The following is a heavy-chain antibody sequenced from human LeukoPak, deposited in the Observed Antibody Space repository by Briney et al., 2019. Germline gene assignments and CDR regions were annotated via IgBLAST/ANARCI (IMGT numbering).Heavy chain of an antibody. J-gene: IGHJ2*01. CDR3: ARVGDHFHWYLNL. CDR2: LYSGSDT. Sequence: PGGSLRLSCAASGFSVSLNYMNWVRQAPGKGLEWVSILYSGSDTYYADSVKGRFTISRDSSKNMLFLHMNSLGAEDTAVYYCARVGDHFHWYLNLWGRGTLVTVSS. D-gene: IGHD3-3*02. V-gene: IGHV3-53*01. CDR1: GFSVSLNY.